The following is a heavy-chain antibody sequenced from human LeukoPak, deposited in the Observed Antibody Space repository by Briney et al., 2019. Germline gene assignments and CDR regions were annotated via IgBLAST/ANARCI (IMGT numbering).Heavy chain of an antibody. CDR1: GGSVSSGSYY. CDR3: ARSDGYNFDY. V-gene: IGHV4-61*01. D-gene: IGHD5-24*01. Sequence: SETLSLTCTVSGGSVSSGSYYWSWIRQPPGKGLEWIGYIYYSGSTYYNPSLRSRVAISVDTSKNQFSLKLSSVTAADTAVYYCARSDGYNFDYWGQGTLVTVSS. J-gene: IGHJ4*02. CDR2: IYYSGST.